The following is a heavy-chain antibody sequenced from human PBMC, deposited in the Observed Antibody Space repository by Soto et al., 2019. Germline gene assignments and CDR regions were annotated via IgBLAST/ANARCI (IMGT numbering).Heavy chain of an antibody. Sequence: DVQLVESGGGLVQPGRSLRLSCAASGFTFDDYAMHWVRQAPGKGLEWVSGISWNSGSIGYADSVKSRFTISRDNAKNSLYLQMNSLRAEDTALYYCAKDGTMVRGVITYYYYYYMDVWGKGTTVTVSS. D-gene: IGHD3-10*01. CDR1: GFTFDDYA. CDR2: ISWNSGSI. V-gene: IGHV3-9*01. CDR3: AKDGTMVRGVITYYYYYYMDV. J-gene: IGHJ6*03.